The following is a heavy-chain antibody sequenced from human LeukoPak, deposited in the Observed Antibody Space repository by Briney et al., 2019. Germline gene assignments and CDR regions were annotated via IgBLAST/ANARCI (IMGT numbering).Heavy chain of an antibody. CDR1: GFTFSSYA. D-gene: IGHD3-9*01. CDR2: ITTGSSYI. CDR3: ASGTYYYDILTGYLPNWFDP. V-gene: IGHV3-21*01. Sequence: GGSLRLSCSASGFTFSSYAMNWVRQAPGKGLEWVSSITTGSSYIYYADSVKGRFTISRDNAKNSLYLQMNSLRAEDTAVYYCASGTYYYDILTGYLPNWFDPWGQGTLVTVSS. J-gene: IGHJ5*02.